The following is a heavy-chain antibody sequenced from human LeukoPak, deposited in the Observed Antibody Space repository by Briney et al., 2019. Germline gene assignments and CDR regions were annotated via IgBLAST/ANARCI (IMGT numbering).Heavy chain of an antibody. D-gene: IGHD6-19*01. V-gene: IGHV4-34*01. Sequence: PSETLSLTCAVYGGSFSGYYWSWIRQPPGKGLEWIGEINHSGSTNYNPSLKSRVTISVDTSKNQFSLKLSSVTAADTAVYYCARGPGYSSGWSFGYWGQGTLVTVSS. CDR1: GGSFSGYY. J-gene: IGHJ4*02. CDR2: INHSGST. CDR3: ARGPGYSSGWSFGY.